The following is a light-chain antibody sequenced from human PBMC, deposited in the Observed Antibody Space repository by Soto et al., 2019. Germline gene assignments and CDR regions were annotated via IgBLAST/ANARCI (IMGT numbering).Light chain of an antibody. Sequence: DIQMTQSPSTLSASVGDRVTITCRASQSISSWLAWYQQKPGKAPKLLIYKASSLEGGVPSRFSGSGSGTEFTLTISRLQPDDFATYYCQQYNSYSYTFGQGTKLEIK. CDR2: KAS. V-gene: IGKV1-5*03. CDR1: QSISSW. J-gene: IGKJ2*01. CDR3: QQYNSYSYT.